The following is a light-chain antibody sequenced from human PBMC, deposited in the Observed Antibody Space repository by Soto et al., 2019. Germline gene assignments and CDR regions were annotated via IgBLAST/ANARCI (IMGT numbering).Light chain of an antibody. V-gene: IGKV3-11*01. CDR2: GAS. J-gene: IGKJ5*01. Sequence: EIVLTQSPGTLSLSPGERATLSCRASQSVSNNYLAWYQQQPGQAPRLIIYGASNRATGIPARFSGSGSGTDFTLTISSLEPEDFAVYYCQQRSNWRITFGQGTRLEIK. CDR1: QSVSNNY. CDR3: QQRSNWRIT.